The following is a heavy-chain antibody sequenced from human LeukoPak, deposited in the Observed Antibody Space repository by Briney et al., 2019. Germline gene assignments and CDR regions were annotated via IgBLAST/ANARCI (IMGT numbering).Heavy chain of an antibody. CDR2: IWYDGNNK. J-gene: IGHJ6*02. CDR3: ARASRPYGDYGMDV. V-gene: IGHV3-33*01. CDR1: GFTFSTYG. D-gene: IGHD4-17*01. Sequence: GGSLRLSCAASGFTFSTYGMHWVRQAPGKGLEWVAVIWYDGNNKYYADSVKGRFTISRDNSKNMLYLQMNSLRAEDTAIYYCARASRPYGDYGMDVWGQGTTVTVSS.